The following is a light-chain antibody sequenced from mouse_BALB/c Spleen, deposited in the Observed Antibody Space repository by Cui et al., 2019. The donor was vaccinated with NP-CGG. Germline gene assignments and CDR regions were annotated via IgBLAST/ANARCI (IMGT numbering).Light chain of an antibody. CDR1: TGAVTTSNY. CDR3: ALWYSNHWV. Sequence: QLVVTREPAPTTSPGETVTLTCRSSTGAVTTSNYANWVQEKPDHLFTGLIGGTNNRAPGVPARFSGSLIGDKAALTITGAQTEDEAIYFCALWYSNHWVFGGGTKLTVL. J-gene: IGLJ1*01. CDR2: GTN. V-gene: IGLV1*01.